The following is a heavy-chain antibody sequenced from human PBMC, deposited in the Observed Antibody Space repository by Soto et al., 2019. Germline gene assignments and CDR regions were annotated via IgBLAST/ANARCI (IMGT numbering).Heavy chain of an antibody. CDR2: IIPIFGTA. D-gene: IGHD3-22*01. Sequence: QVQLVQSGAEVKKPGSSVKVSCKASGGTFSSYAISWVRQAPGQGLEWMGGIIPIFGTANYAQKFQGRVTITADESTSAAYMELSSLRSEDTAVYYCARSEYYYDSSGYYPYYYYGMDVWGQGTTVTVSS. V-gene: IGHV1-69*01. J-gene: IGHJ6*02. CDR3: ARSEYYYDSSGYYPYYYYGMDV. CDR1: GGTFSSYA.